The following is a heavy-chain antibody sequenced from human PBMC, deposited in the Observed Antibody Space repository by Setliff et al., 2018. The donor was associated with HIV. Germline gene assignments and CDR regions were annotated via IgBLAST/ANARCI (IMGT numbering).Heavy chain of an antibody. V-gene: IGHV4-39*01. J-gene: IGHJ4*02. CDR2: VYYRGRT. CDR1: GGSMSSSGPGYY. CDR3: ARSQPDTIFGVVTFDC. Sequence: SETLSLTCTVSGGSMSSSGPGYYWGWVRQTPGGGLEWIGSVYYRGRTYYNPSLKSRVTISVDTPKNQLSLRLTSMAAAGTAMYYCARSQPDTIFGVVTFDCWGQGKMVTVSS. D-gene: IGHD3-3*01.